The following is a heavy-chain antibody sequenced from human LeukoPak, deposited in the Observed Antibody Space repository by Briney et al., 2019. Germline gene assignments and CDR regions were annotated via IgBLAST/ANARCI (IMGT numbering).Heavy chain of an antibody. V-gene: IGHV4-30-2*01. CDR3: ARVAPVMIVDY. Sequence: SETLSLTCTVSGGSISSSGYSWSWIRQPPGKGLEWIGYIYHSGSTYYNPSLKSRVTISVDRSKNQFSLKLSSVTAADTAVYYCARVAPVMIVDYWGQGTLVTVSS. J-gene: IGHJ4*02. CDR2: IYHSGST. CDR1: GGSISSSGYS. D-gene: IGHD3-22*01.